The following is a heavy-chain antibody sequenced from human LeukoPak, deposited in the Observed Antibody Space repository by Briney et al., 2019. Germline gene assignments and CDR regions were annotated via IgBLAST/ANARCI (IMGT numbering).Heavy chain of an antibody. D-gene: IGHD2-21*02. CDR1: GFTFSSYA. J-gene: IGHJ4*02. CDR2: ISYDGSNK. Sequence: GGSLRLSCAASGFTFSSYAMPWVRQAPGKGLEWVAVISYDGSNKYYADSVKGRFTISRDNSKNTRYLQMNSLRAEDTAVYYCARDRKHIVVVTAIPKPADYWGQGTLVTVSS. V-gene: IGHV3-30-3*01. CDR3: ARDRKHIVVVTAIPKPADY.